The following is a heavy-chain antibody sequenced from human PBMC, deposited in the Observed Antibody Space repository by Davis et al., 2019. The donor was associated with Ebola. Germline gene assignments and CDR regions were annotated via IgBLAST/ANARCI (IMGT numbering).Heavy chain of an antibody. CDR2: IHPGDSDI. J-gene: IGHJ6*02. Sequence: GESLKISCKASGYSFTTYWIGWVRQVPGKGLEWMGLIHPGDSDIRYSPSFQGQVTISADKSISTAYLQWSSLKASDTAMYYCARHFEPDAYYYGSGSTYGMDVWGQGTTVTVSS. V-gene: IGHV5-51*01. CDR1: GYSFTTYW. CDR3: ARHFEPDAYYYGSGSTYGMDV. D-gene: IGHD3-10*01.